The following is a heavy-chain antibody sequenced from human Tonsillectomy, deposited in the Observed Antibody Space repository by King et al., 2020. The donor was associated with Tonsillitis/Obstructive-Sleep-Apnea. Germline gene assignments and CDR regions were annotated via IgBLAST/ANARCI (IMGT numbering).Heavy chain of an antibody. CDR1: GFSLSTGGVG. D-gene: IGHD3-3*01. CDR3: ARGNYDSDTFDI. J-gene: IGHJ3*02. Sequence: TLKEPGPTLVKPTQTLTLTCTFSGFSLSTGGVGVGWIRQPPGKALEWLALIYWDDDKWYSPSLKSRLTITKDTSKNQVVLIMTNMDPVDTATYYCARGNYDSDTFDIWGQGIMVTVSS. V-gene: IGHV2-5*02. CDR2: IYWDDDK.